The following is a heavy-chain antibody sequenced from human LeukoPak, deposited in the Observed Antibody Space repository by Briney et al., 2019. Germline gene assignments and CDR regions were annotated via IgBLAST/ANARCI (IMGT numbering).Heavy chain of an antibody. CDR3: ARNVAMNWFDP. Sequence: SETLSLTCTVSGGSISSGDYYWSWIRQPPGKGLEWIGYIYYSGTTYYNPSLKSRVTISVDTSKNQFSLKLSSVTAADTAVYYCARNVAMNWFDPWGQGTPVTVSS. V-gene: IGHV4-30-4*01. CDR2: IYYSGTT. CDR1: GGSISSGDYY. D-gene: IGHD2-21*01. J-gene: IGHJ5*02.